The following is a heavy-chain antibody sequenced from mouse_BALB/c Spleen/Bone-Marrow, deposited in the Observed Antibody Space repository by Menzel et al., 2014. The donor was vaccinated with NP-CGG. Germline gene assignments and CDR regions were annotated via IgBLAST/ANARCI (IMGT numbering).Heavy chain of an antibody. Sequence: EVHLVESGGGLVQPGGSLKISCAASGFAFXSYGMSWVRQTPDKGLDLVATINSNGGSTYYPDSVKGRFTISRDNAKNTLYLQMSSLKSEDTAMYYCARDNYYDYDGFAYWGQGTLVTVSA. J-gene: IGHJ3*01. CDR3: ARDNYYDYDGFAY. CDR2: INSNGGST. CDR1: GFAFXSYG. D-gene: IGHD2-4*01. V-gene: IGHV5-6-3*01.